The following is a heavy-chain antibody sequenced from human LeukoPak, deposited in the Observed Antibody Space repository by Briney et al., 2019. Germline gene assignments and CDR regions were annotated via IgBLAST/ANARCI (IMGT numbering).Heavy chain of an antibody. CDR3: AAQCNDDFCYKRDYMDV. D-gene: IGHD2-2*02. J-gene: IGHJ6*03. Sequence: EASVKVSCKTSKNMFTGYFMDWVRQAPGQGLEWIGWINPNSGGTLFARRFQGRVTMTRDTSIGATYMELSRLTSDDTALYYCAAQCNDDFCYKRDYMDVWSKGTMVIVSS. CDR1: KNMFTGYF. CDR2: INPNSGGT. V-gene: IGHV1-2*02.